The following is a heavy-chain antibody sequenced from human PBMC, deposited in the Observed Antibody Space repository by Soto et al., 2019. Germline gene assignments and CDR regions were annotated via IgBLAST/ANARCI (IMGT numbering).Heavy chain of an antibody. CDR2: IIPIFGTA. CDR3: ARDRFAAVADTYFDY. J-gene: IGHJ4*02. V-gene: IGHV1-69*01. CDR1: GGTFSSYA. Sequence: QVQLVQSGAEVKKPGSSVKVSCKASGGTFSSYAISWVRQAPGQGPEWMGGIIPIFGTANYAQKFQGRVTITADESTSTAYMELSSLRSEDTAVYYCARDRFAAVADTYFDYWGQGTLVTVSS. D-gene: IGHD6-19*01.